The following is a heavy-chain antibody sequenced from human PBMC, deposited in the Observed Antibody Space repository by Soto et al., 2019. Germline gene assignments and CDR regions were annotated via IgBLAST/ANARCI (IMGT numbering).Heavy chain of an antibody. D-gene: IGHD2-2*02. Sequence: ASVNVSCKSSGYTFTGYYIHWVRQAPGQGLEWMGWINPNSGGTNYAQKFQGRVTMTRDTSISTAYMELSRLRSDDTAVYYCARAGYCSSTSCYMGRFDYWGQGTLVTVSS. V-gene: IGHV1-2*02. CDR2: INPNSGGT. CDR1: GYTFTGYY. CDR3: ARAGYCSSTSCYMGRFDY. J-gene: IGHJ4*02.